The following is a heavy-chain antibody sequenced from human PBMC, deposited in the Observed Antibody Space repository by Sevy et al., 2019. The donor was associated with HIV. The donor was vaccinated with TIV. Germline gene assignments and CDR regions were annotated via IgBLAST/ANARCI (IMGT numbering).Heavy chain of an antibody. CDR3: AKDSGWDLKLGLYFDY. CDR1: GFTFSSYG. V-gene: IGHV3-30*18. J-gene: IGHJ4*02. D-gene: IGHD1-26*01. CDR2: ISYDGSNK. Sequence: GGSLRLSCAASGFTFSSYGMHWVRQAPGKGLEWVAVISYDGSNKYYADSVKGRFTISRDNSKNTLYLQMNSLRAEDTAVYYCAKDSGWDLKLGLYFDYWGQGTLVTVSS.